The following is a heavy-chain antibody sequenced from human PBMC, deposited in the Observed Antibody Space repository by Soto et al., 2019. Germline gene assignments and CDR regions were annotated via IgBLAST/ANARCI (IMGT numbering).Heavy chain of an antibody. CDR1: GFTFSSYA. CDR2: ISGSGGST. J-gene: IGHJ6*03. Sequence: EVQLLESGGGLVQPGGSLRLSCAASGFTFSSYAMTWVRQAPGKGLEWVSAISGSGGSTYYADSVKGRFTISRDNSKNTLYLQMNSLRAKDTAVYYCAKAATGYYYYYMDVWGKGTTVTLSS. D-gene: IGHD6-25*01. CDR3: AKAATGYYYYYMDV. V-gene: IGHV3-23*01.